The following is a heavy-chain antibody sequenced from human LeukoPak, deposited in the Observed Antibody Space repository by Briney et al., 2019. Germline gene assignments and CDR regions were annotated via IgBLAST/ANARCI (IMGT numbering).Heavy chain of an antibody. CDR1: GFTFSSYA. D-gene: IGHD5-18*01. V-gene: IGHV3-23*01. CDR3: ARQYSYGSRAFDY. Sequence: GGSLRLSCAASGFTFSSYAMSWVRQAPGKGLEWVSTISGSGGSTYYADSVKGRFTISRDNAKNSLYLQMNSLRAEDTAVYYCARQYSYGSRAFDYWGQGTLVTVSS. J-gene: IGHJ4*02. CDR2: ISGSGGST.